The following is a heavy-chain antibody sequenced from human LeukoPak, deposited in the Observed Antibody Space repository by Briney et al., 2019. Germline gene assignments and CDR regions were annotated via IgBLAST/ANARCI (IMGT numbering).Heavy chain of an antibody. Sequence: GGSLRLSCAASGFTFSSYAMSWVRQAPGKGLEWVSAISGSGGSTYYADSVKGRFTISRDNSKNTLYLQMNSLRAEDTAVYYCAKDRQYSSSWSALDYWGQGTLVTVAS. V-gene: IGHV3-23*01. D-gene: IGHD6-13*01. J-gene: IGHJ4*02. CDR1: GFTFSSYA. CDR2: ISGSGGST. CDR3: AKDRQYSSSWSALDY.